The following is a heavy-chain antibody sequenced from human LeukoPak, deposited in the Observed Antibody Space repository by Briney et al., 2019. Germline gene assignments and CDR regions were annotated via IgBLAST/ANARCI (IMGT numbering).Heavy chain of an antibody. CDR2: ISYSGST. J-gene: IGHJ6*03. Sequence: SETLSLTCTVSGGSINSYYWSWIRQPPGKGLEWIGYISYSGSTSYNPSLKSRVTISVDTSKNQFSLKLSSVTAADTAVYYCARGLAASPLGYYYYMDVWGKGTTVTVSS. CDR3: ARGLAASPLGYYYYMDV. D-gene: IGHD3-16*01. CDR1: GGSINSYY. V-gene: IGHV4-59*08.